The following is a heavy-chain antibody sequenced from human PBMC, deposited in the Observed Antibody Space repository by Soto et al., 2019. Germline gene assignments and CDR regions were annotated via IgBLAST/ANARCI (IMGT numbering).Heavy chain of an antibody. Sequence: QVQLDQSGAEVKKPGASVKVSCKASGFTFTGHYIHWVRQAPGQGLEWMGWLNPNSGGTSDAQKSQGRLTMTTDTSITTAYMELSRLSSDDTAFYYCANSGSFFSPYLGYFDYWGQGTLVTVSS. CDR2: LNPNSGGT. V-gene: IGHV1-2*02. D-gene: IGHD6-19*01. J-gene: IGHJ4*02. CDR1: GFTFTGHY. CDR3: ANSGSFFSPYLGYFDY.